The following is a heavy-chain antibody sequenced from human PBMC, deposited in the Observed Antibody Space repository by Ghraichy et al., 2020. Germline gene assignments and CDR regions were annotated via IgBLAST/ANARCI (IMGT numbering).Heavy chain of an antibody. CDR2: IYYSGST. J-gene: IGHJ4*02. CDR1: GGSISSYY. D-gene: IGHD5-12*01. V-gene: IGHV4-59*08. Sequence: SETLSLTCTVSGGSISSYYWSWIRQPPGKGLEWIGYIYYSGSTNYNPSLKSRVTISVDTSKNQFSLKLSSVTAADTAVYYCARHGRGYSGYGDWGQGTLVTVSS. CDR3: ARHGRGYSGYGD.